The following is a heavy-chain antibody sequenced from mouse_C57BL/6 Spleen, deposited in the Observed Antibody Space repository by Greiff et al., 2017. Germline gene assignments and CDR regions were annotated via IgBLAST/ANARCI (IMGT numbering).Heavy chain of an antibody. V-gene: IGHV1-15*01. CDR3: TRWGGYDRFAD. CDR2: IDPETGGT. Sequence: QVQLQQSGAELVRPGASVTLSCKASGYPFTDYEMHLVKQTPVHGLAWIGAIDPETGGTAYNQKFKGKAILTADKSSSTAYMELRSLTSEDSAVYYCTRWGGYDRFADWGQGTLVTVSA. CDR1: GYPFTDYE. J-gene: IGHJ3*01. D-gene: IGHD2-2*01.